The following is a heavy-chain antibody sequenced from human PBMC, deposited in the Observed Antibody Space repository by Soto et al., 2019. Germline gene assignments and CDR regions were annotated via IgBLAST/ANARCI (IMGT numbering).Heavy chain of an antibody. V-gene: IGHV3-15*01. Sequence: EVQLVESGGCLVKPGGSLRLSCAASGFTFSNAWMSWVRQAPGKGLEWVARIKSKTDGGTTDYAAPVKGRFTISRDDSRDTVYLQMNSLNTGDTAVYYCTTMGKVSWGQGTLVTVSS. D-gene: IGHD7-27*01. CDR3: TTMGKVS. CDR2: IKSKTDGGTT. CDR1: GFTFSNAW. J-gene: IGHJ5*02.